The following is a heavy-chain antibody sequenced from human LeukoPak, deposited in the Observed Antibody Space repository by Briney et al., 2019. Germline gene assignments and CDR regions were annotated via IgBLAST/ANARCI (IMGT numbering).Heavy chain of an antibody. CDR2: INPNSGGT. J-gene: IGHJ4*02. Sequence: ASVKVSCKASGYTFTSYYMHWVRQAPGQGLEWMGWINPNSGGTNYAQKFQGRVTMTRDTSISTAYMELSRLRSDDTAVYYCARGDLLWFGELLSHFDYWGQGTLVTVSS. CDR3: ARGDLLWFGELLSHFDY. D-gene: IGHD3-10*01. CDR1: GYTFTSYY. V-gene: IGHV1-2*02.